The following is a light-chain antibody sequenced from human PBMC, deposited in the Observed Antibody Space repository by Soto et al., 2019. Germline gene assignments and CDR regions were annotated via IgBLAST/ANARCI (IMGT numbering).Light chain of an antibody. CDR1: QGISSY. J-gene: IGKJ1*01. V-gene: IGKV1-9*01. CDR3: QQLNSSPS. CDR2: VAS. Sequence: DIQLTQSPSFLSASVGDRVTITCRASQGISSYLTWYQQKPGKAPKLLISVASTLQSGVPSRFSGSASGTEFSFSISSLQPEDFAIYYCQQLNSSPSFGQGTKVEIK.